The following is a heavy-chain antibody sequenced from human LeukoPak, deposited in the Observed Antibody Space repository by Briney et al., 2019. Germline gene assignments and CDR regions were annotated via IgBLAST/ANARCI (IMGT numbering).Heavy chain of an antibody. CDR2: ISSSSSYI. V-gene: IGHV3-21*01. J-gene: IGHJ3*02. D-gene: IGHD3-22*01. Sequence: GGYLRLYCAASGFTFSSYSMKWVRQAPGKGLEWVSSISSSSSYIYYADSVKGRFTISRDNAKNSLYLQMNSLRAEDTAVYYCARDLYYDSSGYYEDGAFDIWGQGTMVTVSS. CDR1: GFTFSSYS. CDR3: ARDLYYDSSGYYEDGAFDI.